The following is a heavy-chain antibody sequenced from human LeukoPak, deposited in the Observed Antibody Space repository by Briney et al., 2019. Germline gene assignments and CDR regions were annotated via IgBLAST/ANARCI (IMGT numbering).Heavy chain of an antibody. CDR3: VRDAEGAGISVNFWFDP. D-gene: IGHD1-14*01. CDR1: GFTFTRYD. J-gene: IGHJ5*02. CDR2: VNPNNGNT. V-gene: IGHV1-8*01. Sequence: ASVTVSCEASGFTFTRYDINWVRQASGQGLEWMGWVNPNNGNTGYAQKFQGRVTMTRDTYTSTAYMELRGLRPEDTAVYYCVRDAEGAGISVNFWFDPWGQGTRVTVSS.